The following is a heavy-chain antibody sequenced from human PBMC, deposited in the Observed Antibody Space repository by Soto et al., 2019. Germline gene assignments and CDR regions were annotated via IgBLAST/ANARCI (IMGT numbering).Heavy chain of an antibody. CDR3: ATRITVFGLLIPPFDP. CDR2: INNTGGT. J-gene: IGHJ5*02. V-gene: IGHV4-34*01. Sequence: PSETLSLTCAVYGGSVNGYYWNWIRQPPGKGLEWIGEINNTGGTHYNTSLKSRVTMSVDTSKNQFSLRLSSVTAADTAIYYCATRITVFGLLIPPFDPWGQGTQVTVSS. CDR1: GGSVNGYY. D-gene: IGHD3-3*01.